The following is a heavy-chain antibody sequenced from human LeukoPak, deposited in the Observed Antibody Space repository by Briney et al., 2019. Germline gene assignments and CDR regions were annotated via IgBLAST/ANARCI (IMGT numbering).Heavy chain of an antibody. V-gene: IGHV3-23*01. Sequence: GGSLRLSCAVSGITLSNYGVSWVRQAPGKGLEWVAGISGSGGTTNYADSVKGRFTISRDNPKSTLFLQMNSMRAEDTAVYFCAKRGVVIRVILVGFHKEAYYFDSWGQGAVVTVSS. CDR2: ISGSGGTT. D-gene: IGHD3-22*01. J-gene: IGHJ4*02. CDR3: AKRGVVIRVILVGFHKEAYYFDS. CDR1: GITLSNYG.